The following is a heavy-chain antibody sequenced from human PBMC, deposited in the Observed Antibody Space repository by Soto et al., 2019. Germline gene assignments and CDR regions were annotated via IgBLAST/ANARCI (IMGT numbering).Heavy chain of an antibody. CDR1: GFTFSDYY. V-gene: IGHV3-11*01. J-gene: IGHJ4*02. Sequence: QVQLVESGGDLVKPGGSLRLSCAASGFTFSDYYMSWIRQAPGKGLEWVSYISSSDSIIYYADSVKGRFTISRDNAKNSRYLQMNSLRAEDTAVYYCARDLGYYDSSGYFDYWGQGTLVTVSS. D-gene: IGHD3-22*01. CDR2: ISSSDSII. CDR3: ARDLGYYDSSGYFDY.